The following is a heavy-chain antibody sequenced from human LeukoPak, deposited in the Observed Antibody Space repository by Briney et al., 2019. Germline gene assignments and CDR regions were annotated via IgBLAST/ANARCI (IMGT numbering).Heavy chain of an antibody. CDR2: INPNSGGT. CDR1: GYTFTGYY. Sequence: GASVKVSCRASGYTFTGYYMHWVRQAPGQGLEWMGRINPNSGGTNYAQKFQDRVTMTRDTSISTAYTELSRLRSDDTAVYYCARVWDFGSGNYPSDYWGQGTLVTVSS. J-gene: IGHJ4*02. CDR3: ARVWDFGSGNYPSDY. D-gene: IGHD3-10*01. V-gene: IGHV1-2*06.